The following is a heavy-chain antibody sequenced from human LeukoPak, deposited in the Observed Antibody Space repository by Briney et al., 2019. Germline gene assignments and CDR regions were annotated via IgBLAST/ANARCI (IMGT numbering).Heavy chain of an antibody. CDR3: TKSRSDAWSGSFDY. V-gene: IGHV3-30*02. D-gene: IGHD3-10*01. Sequence: GGSLRLSCAASGFTFSGYWMSWVRQAPGKGLEWVAFIRYDGDNKYYADSVKGRFTISRDNSKNTVDVQMYSLRLEDTAVYYCTKSRSDAWSGSFDYWGQGTLVTVSS. CDR1: GFTFSGYW. CDR2: IRYDGDNK. J-gene: IGHJ4*02.